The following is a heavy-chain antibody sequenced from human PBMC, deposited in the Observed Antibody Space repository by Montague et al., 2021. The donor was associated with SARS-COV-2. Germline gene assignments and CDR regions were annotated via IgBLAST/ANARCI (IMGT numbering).Heavy chain of an antibody. CDR2: IYYSGST. CDR1: GFSLSASGMC. J-gene: IGHJ6*03. CDR3: ARLGDGIVPSPILGLGPYYSFYYMDV. Sequence: LGKPTQTLTLTCTFSGFSLSASGMCVSWIRQPPGKALEWIGYIYYSGSTYYNPSLKSRVTISVDTSKNQFSLKLSSVTAADTAIYYCARLGDGIVPSPILGLGPYYSFYYMDVWGKGTTVTVSS. D-gene: IGHD2-2*02. V-gene: IGHV4-31*03.